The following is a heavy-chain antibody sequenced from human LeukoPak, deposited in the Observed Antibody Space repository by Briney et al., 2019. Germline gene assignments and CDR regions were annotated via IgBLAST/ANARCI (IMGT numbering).Heavy chain of an antibody. CDR2: ISSSCSTI. D-gene: IGHD1-26*01. CDR3: ARVSSGSYYILDY. J-gene: IGHJ4*02. CDR1: GFTFSSYD. V-gene: IGHV3-48*03. Sequence: PGGSLRLSCAASGFTFSSYDMNWVRQAPGKGLEWVSYISSSCSTIYYADSVKGRLTISRDNAKNSLYLQMSSLRAEDTAVYYCARVSSGSYYILDYWGQETLVTVSS.